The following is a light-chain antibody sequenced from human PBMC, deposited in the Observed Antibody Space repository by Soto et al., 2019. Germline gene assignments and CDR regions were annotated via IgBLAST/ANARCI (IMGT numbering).Light chain of an antibody. CDR3: HQYGNSPPGT. J-gene: IGKJ5*01. CDR1: QSVGNSH. Sequence: ETVLTQSPGTLYFSPGERATLSCRASQSVGNSHVAWYQQRRGLPPRLLIYGASTRATGIPDRFSGSGSGADFTLTISRLEPEDFAVYFCHQYGNSPPGTFGQGTRLEIK. V-gene: IGKV3-20*01. CDR2: GAS.